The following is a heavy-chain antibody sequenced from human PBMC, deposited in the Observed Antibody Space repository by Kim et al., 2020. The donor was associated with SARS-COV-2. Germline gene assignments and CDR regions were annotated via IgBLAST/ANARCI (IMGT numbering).Heavy chain of an antibody. V-gene: IGHV4-31*02. CDR3: ARDQGSGYTAFDY. D-gene: IGHD3-3*01. J-gene: IGHJ4*02. Sequence: YNPALKSRVTRSVDTSKNQFSLKLSSVTAADTAVYYCARDQGSGYTAFDYWGQGTLVTVSS.